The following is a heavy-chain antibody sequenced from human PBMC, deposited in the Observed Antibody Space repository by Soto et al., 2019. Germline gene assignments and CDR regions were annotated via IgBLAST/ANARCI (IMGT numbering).Heavy chain of an antibody. CDR3: ARGGRDYECRGYYQGLV. CDR1: GGTFSNYG. V-gene: IGHV1-69*12. J-gene: IGHJ6*02. D-gene: IGHD3-22*01. Sequence: QVQLVQAGAEVKKPGSSVKVSCKSSGGTFSNYGFSWVRQAPGQGREGMGVIVPIFGAEHPQKFQGRVTTNGAECTDTILTKLRGLKSEDTAVYYWARGGRDYECRGYYQGLVWGQGPTVTVSS. CDR2: IVPIFGA.